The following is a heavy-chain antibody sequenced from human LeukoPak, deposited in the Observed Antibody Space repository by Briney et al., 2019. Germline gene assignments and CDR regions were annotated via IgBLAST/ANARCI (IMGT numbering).Heavy chain of an antibody. V-gene: IGHV3-21*01. Sequence: PGGSLRLSCVASGFTLSSYNMKWVRQAPGKRLEWVSSISWRSSDIEYADSVKGRFTISRDNAENSVYLQMNSLRVEDTAVYYCARDLDIEVVATTSWYDAFDIWGQGTMVTVSS. CDR2: ISWRSSDI. CDR3: ARDLDIEVVATTSWYDAFDI. J-gene: IGHJ3*02. CDR1: GFTLSSYN. D-gene: IGHD2-2*01.